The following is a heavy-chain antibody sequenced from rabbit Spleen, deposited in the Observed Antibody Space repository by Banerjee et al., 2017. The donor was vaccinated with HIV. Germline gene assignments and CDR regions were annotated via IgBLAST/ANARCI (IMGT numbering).Heavy chain of an antibody. D-gene: IGHD8-1*01. J-gene: IGHJ3*01. Sequence: QSLEESGGDLVKPGASLTLTCTASGFSFIAGYYMCWVRQAPGKGLEWIGYIDPLFGSTYYANWVNGRFSISRENTQNTVYLQLNSLTAADTATYFCARDGAGGSYFALWGQGTLVTVS. CDR1: GFSFIAGYY. CDR3: ARDGAGGSYFAL. V-gene: IGHV1S40*01. CDR2: IDPLFGST.